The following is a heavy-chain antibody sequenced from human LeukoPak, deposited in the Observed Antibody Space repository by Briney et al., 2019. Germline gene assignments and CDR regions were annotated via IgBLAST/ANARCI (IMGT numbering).Heavy chain of an antibody. V-gene: IGHV4-39*07. CDR3: ARTTEGYAGGPGYSYYYYMDV. J-gene: IGHJ6*03. Sequence: SETLSLTCTVSGGSISSSSYYWGWIRQPPGKGLEWIGSIYYSGSSYYNPSLKSRVTISVDTSKNQVSLKLRSVTAADTAVYYCARTTEGYAGGPGYSYYYYMDVWGKGTTVTISS. CDR1: GGSISSSSYY. D-gene: IGHD5-12*01. CDR2: IYYSGSS.